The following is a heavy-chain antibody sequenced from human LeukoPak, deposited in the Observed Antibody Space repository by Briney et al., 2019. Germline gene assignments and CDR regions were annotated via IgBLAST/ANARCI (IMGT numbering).Heavy chain of an antibody. J-gene: IGHJ3*02. CDR2: ISSSSSYI. V-gene: IGHV3-21*01. Sequence: GGSLRLSCAASGFTFSSYSMNWVRQAPAKGLELVSSISSSSSYIYYADSVKGRFTISTDNAKNSLYLQMNSLRAEDTAVYYCARDLYDFWSGFDIWGQGTMVTVSS. CDR1: GFTFSSYS. D-gene: IGHD3-3*01. CDR3: ARDLYDFWSGFDI.